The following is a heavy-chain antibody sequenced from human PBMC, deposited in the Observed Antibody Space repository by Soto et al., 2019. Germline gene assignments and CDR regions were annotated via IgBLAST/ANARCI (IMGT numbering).Heavy chain of an antibody. V-gene: IGHV3-23*01. CDR3: ATRRDATSYYYGMDV. CDR1: GFTFSPSA. CDR2: ISGSGGST. J-gene: IGHJ6*02. Sequence: EVQLLESGGGLVQPEGSLRLSCAASGFTFSPSAMSWVLQTPGKGLERVSGISGSGGSTYYADSVKGRFTVCRDNSMHTLFLQMNSLRDEDTALYFCATRRDATSYYYGMDVWGQGTTVTLSS. D-gene: IGHD2-2*01.